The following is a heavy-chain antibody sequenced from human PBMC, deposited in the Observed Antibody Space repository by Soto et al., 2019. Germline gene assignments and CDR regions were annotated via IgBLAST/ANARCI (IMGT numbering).Heavy chain of an antibody. CDR2: ISNNGGST. D-gene: IGHD6-13*01. CDR3: AKGYIAGPTGWFEP. V-gene: IGHV3-23*01. Sequence: EVQLLESGGGLLQPGESLRLSCAASGFTFSSYALTWVRQAPGKGLEWVSAISNNGGSTYYADSVKGRFTVSRDNSTNTLYLQMNSLRAEDTAVYYCAKGYIAGPTGWFEPWGQGALVTVSS. CDR1: GFTFSSYA. J-gene: IGHJ5*02.